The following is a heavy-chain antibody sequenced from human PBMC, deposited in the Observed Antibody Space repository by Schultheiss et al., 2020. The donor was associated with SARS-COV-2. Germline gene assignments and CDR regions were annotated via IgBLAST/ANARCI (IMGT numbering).Heavy chain of an antibody. Sequence: GGSLRLSCAASGFTFSSYAMSWVRQAPGKGLEWVANIKQDGSEKYYVDSVKGRFTISRDNSKNTLYLQMNSLRAEDTAVYYCAKGVGATTMTDYWGQGTLVTVSS. J-gene: IGHJ4*02. CDR3: AKGVGATTMTDY. V-gene: IGHV3-7*03. CDR1: GFTFSSYA. D-gene: IGHD1-26*01. CDR2: IKQDGSEK.